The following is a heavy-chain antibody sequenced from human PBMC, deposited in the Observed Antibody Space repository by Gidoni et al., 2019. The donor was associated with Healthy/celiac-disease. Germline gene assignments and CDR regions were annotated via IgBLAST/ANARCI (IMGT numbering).Heavy chain of an antibody. CDR1: GFNSADYA. CDR2: IRSKAYGGTT. D-gene: IGHD3-3*01. CDR3: TRGLLELYFDY. V-gene: IGHV3-49*03. J-gene: IGHJ4*02. Sequence: EVQLVESGEGLVQPGRSLSLSCTDSGFNSADYAMSWFRQAPGKGLERVGFIRSKAYGGTTEYAASLKGRFTISRDDSKSIAYLQMNSLKTEDTAVYYCTRGLLELYFDYWGQGTLVTVSS.